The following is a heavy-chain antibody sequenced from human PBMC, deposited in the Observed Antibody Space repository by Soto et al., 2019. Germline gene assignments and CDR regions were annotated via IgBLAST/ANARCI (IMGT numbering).Heavy chain of an antibody. CDR2: IYYSGST. J-gene: IGHJ4*02. CDR3: AVSVAVAGTYYFDY. V-gene: IGHV4-30-4*08. CDR1: GGSISSDRYF. D-gene: IGHD6-19*01. Sequence: SETLSLTCTVSGGSISSDRYFWAWIRQHPGKGLEWIGYIYYSGSTYYNPSLKSRVTISVDTSKNQFSLKLSSVTAADTAMYYCAVSVAVAGTYYFDYWGQGTLVTVSS.